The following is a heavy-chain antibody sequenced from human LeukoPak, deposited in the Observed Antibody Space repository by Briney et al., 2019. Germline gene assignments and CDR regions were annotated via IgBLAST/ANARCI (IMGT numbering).Heavy chain of an antibody. CDR1: GITFSDYY. J-gene: IGHJ6*04. V-gene: IGHV3-11*04. CDR2: ISTTAGTI. Sequence: GGSLRLSCAASGITFSDYYMRWIRKSPGKGLEWVSYISTTAGTIYYADSVKGRFTISRDNAKSSLYLQMNSLRAEDTAVYYCAELGITMIGGVWGKGTTVTISS. D-gene: IGHD3-10*02. CDR3: AELGITMIGGV.